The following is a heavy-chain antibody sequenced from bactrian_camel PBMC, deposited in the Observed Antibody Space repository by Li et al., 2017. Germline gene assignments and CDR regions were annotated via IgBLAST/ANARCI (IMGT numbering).Heavy chain of an antibody. Sequence: HVQLVESGGGSVQAGGSLRLSCAVSGSTSSSYCMGWFRQVSGKEREWVASIDGNDNTKTATAVKGRFTVSQDSAANALYLQMNNLRPEDTAVYYCAADHSWHRCPPRQYGYSFWGRGTQVTVS. J-gene: IGHJ4*01. CDR2: IDGNDNT. CDR3: AADHSWHRCPPRQYGYSF. V-gene: IGHV3S9*01. D-gene: IGHD3*01. CDR1: GSTSSSYC.